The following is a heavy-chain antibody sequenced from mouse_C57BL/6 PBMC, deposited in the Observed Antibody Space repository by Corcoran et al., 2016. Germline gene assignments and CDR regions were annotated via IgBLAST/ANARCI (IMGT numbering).Heavy chain of an antibody. J-gene: IGHJ2*01. CDR1: GYTFTTYG. CDR2: INTYSGVP. Sequence: QIQLVQSGPELKKPGETVKISCKASGYTFTTYGMSWVKQAPGKGLKWMGWINTYSGVPTYADDFKGRFAFSLETSASTAYLQINNLKNEDTATYFCARKDHYYGSSLYYFDYWGQGTTLTVSS. CDR3: ARKDHYYGSSLYYFDY. D-gene: IGHD1-1*01. V-gene: IGHV9-3*01.